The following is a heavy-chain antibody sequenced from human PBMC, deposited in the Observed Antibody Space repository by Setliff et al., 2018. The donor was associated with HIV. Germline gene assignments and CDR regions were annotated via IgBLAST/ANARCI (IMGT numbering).Heavy chain of an antibody. CDR2: ISPGGGST. CDR3: ARGPLVVPTHYYMDL. D-gene: IGHD3-22*01. V-gene: IGHV1-46*01. Sequence: ASVKVSCKTSGYSFTNYYIHWVRQAPGQGLEWMGKISPGGGSTSKEQKFQGRFTMTRDTSTSTVYMELSSLRSEDTAVYYCARGPLVVPTHYYMDLWGKGTTVTVSS. J-gene: IGHJ6*03. CDR1: GYSFTNYY.